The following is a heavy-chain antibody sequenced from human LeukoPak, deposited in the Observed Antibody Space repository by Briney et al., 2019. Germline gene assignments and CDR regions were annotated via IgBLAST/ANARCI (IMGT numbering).Heavy chain of an antibody. Sequence: GGSLRLSCAASGFTFSSYAMSWVRQAPGKGLEWVSGVGFDGTRYYAESVKDRFTISRDTATNTLYLQMSNLRAEDTAIFYCAKTQGFYDYWGQGTLVTVSS. CDR3: AKTQGFYDY. J-gene: IGHJ4*02. CDR2: VGFDGTR. V-gene: IGHV3-23*01. CDR1: GFTFSSYA. D-gene: IGHD3-3*01.